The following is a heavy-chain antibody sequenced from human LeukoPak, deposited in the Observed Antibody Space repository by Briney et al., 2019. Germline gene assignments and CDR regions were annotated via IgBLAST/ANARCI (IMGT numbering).Heavy chain of an antibody. D-gene: IGHD3-22*01. CDR1: GGTFSSYA. CDR2: IIPIFGTA. CDR3: ARRPSSGYYAFDI. Sequence: SVKVSCKASGGTFSSYAISWVRQAPGQGLEWMGGIIPIFGTANYAQKFQGRVTVTTDESTSTAYMELSSLRSEDTAVYYCARRPSSGYYAFDIWGQGTMVTVSS. J-gene: IGHJ3*02. V-gene: IGHV1-69*05.